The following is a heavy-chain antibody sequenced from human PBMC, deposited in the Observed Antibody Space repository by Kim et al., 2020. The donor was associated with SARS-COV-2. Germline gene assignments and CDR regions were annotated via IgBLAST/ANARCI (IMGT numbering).Heavy chain of an antibody. D-gene: IGHD6-19*01. Sequence: NYAQKFQERVTITRDMSTSTAYMELSSLRSEDTAVYYCAAEEPNSSGWDYWGQGTLVTVSS. J-gene: IGHJ4*02. V-gene: IGHV1-58*01. CDR3: AAEEPNSSGWDY.